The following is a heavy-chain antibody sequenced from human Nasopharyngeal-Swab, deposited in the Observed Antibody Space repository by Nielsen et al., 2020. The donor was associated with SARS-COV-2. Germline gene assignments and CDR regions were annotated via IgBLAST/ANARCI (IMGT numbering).Heavy chain of an antibody. Sequence: GGSLRLSCAASGFTVSSNYMSWVRQAPGKGLEWVSRISGDGSATTYADSVQGRFSISRDNARNTVFLQMNSLKEEDTAVYYCEGIWSSNDAFDIWGQGTMVTVSS. J-gene: IGHJ3*02. D-gene: IGHD2-15*01. V-gene: IGHV3-74*01. CDR2: ISGDGSAT. CDR1: GFTVSSNY. CDR3: EGIWSSNDAFDI.